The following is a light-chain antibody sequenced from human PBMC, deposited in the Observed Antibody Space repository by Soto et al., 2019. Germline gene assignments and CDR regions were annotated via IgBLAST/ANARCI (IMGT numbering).Light chain of an antibody. CDR3: QPLIGYPRT. CDR1: QGISSY. CDR2: AAS. J-gene: IGKJ4*01. Sequence: DIQLTQSPSFLSASVGDRVTITCRASQGISSYLAWYQQKPGKAPNLLIYAASTLQSGVPSRFSGSGSGTEFTLTISSLQPEDFATYYCQPLIGYPRTFGGGTKVEIK. V-gene: IGKV1-9*01.